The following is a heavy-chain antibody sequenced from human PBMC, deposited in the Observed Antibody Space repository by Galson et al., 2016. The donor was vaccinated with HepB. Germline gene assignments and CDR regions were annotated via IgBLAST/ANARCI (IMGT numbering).Heavy chain of an antibody. V-gene: IGHV1-69*02. CDR2: IITKFAIA. CDR3: ARGDIPRPYHSNYHYYHMDV. CDR1: GGTSSSYS. Sequence: SVKVSCKASGGTSSSYSITWVRQAPGQGLEWMGRIITKFAIANYAQKFQGRLTITADRSTSTAFMELSSLSSEDTAVYYCARGDIPRPYHSNYHYYHMDVWGKGTTVSVSS. D-gene: IGHD2-2*02. J-gene: IGHJ6*03.